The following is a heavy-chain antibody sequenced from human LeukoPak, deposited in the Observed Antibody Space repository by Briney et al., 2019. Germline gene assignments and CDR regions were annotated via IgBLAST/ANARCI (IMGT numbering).Heavy chain of an antibody. CDR1: GGSFSGYY. J-gene: IGHJ5*02. D-gene: IGHD6-13*01. CDR2: INHSGST. Sequence: PSETLTLTCAVYGGSFSGYYWSWIRQPPAKGLEWIGEINHSGSTNYNPSLKSRVTISVDTSKNQFSLKLSSVTAADTAVYYCARVGSSSWINWFDPWVQGTLVTVSS. CDR3: ARVGSSSWINWFDP. V-gene: IGHV4-34*01.